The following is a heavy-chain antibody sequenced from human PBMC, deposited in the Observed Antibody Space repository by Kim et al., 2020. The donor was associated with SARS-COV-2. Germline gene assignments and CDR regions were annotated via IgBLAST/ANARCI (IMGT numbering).Heavy chain of an antibody. CDR3: ARLESGWYPLDY. CDR1: GGSISSSSYY. Sequence: SETLSLTCTVSGGSISSSSYYWGWIRQPPGKGLEWIGSIYYSGSTYYNPSLKSRVTISVDTSKNQFSLKLSSVTAADTAVYYCARLESGWYPLDYWGQGTLVTVSS. J-gene: IGHJ4*02. CDR2: IYYSGST. D-gene: IGHD6-19*01. V-gene: IGHV4-39*01.